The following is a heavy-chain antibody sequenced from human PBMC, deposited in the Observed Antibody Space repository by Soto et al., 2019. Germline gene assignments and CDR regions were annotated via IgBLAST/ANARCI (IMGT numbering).Heavy chain of an antibody. CDR2: IFYSGST. J-gene: IGHJ4*02. V-gene: IGHV4-61*01. CDR1: GGSVSSGSYY. D-gene: IGHD3-3*01. Sequence: SETLSLTCTVSGGSVSSGSYYWSWIRQPPGKGLEWIGYIFYSGSTTYNPSLKSRVTISVDTSKDQFSLKLTSVTAADMAVYYCARRGQRGFFDYWGQGTRVTVSS. CDR3: ARRGQRGFFDY.